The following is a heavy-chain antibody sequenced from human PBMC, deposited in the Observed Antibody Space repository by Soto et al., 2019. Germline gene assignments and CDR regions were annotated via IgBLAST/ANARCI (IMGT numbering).Heavy chain of an antibody. J-gene: IGHJ4*02. D-gene: IGHD3-22*01. CDR2: ISGSGGST. CDR3: AKGRAYYYDSSGPEGVYYFDY. CDR1: GFTFSSYA. Sequence: PGGSLRLSCAASGFTFSSYAMSWVRQAPGKGLEWVSAISGSGGSTYYADSVKGRFTISRDNSKITLYLQMNSLRAEDTAVYYCAKGRAYYYDSSGPEGVYYFDYWGQGTLVTVSS. V-gene: IGHV3-23*01.